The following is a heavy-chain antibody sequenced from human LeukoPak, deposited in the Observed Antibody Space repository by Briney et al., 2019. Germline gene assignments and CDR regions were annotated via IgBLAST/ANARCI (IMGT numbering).Heavy chain of an antibody. Sequence: SETLSLTCTVSGGPISSYYWSWIRQPAGKGLEWIGRIYTSGSTNYNPSLKSRVTMSVDTSKNQFSLKLSSVTAADTAVYYCARDPNPSVAAPAGWFDPWGQGTLVTVSS. CDR2: IYTSGST. CDR1: GGPISSYY. V-gene: IGHV4-4*07. CDR3: ARDPNPSVAAPAGWFDP. J-gene: IGHJ5*02. D-gene: IGHD6-19*01.